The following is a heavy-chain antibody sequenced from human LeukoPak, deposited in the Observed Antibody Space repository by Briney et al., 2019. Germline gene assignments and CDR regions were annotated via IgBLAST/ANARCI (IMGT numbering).Heavy chain of an antibody. J-gene: IGHJ5*02. CDR3: ARARVRERRYNWFDP. CDR1: GFTFSNYW. D-gene: IGHD1-1*01. Sequence: GGSLRLSCAASGFTFSNYWMSWVRQAPGKGLEWVANIKQDGSEKYYVDSVKGRFTISRDNGKNSLYLQMNSLRAEDTAVYYCARARVRERRYNWFDPWGQGTLVTVSS. CDR2: IKQDGSEK. V-gene: IGHV3-7*01.